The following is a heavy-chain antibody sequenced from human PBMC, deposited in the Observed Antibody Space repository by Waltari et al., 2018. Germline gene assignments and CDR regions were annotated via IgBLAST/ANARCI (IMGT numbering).Heavy chain of an antibody. D-gene: IGHD6-6*01. V-gene: IGHV3-7*01. CDR2: IKQDGSEK. J-gene: IGHJ4*02. Sequence: EVQLVESGGGLVQPGGSLSLSCAASGFTFSSYWMSWVRQAPGKGLEWVANIKQDGSEKYYVDSVKGRFTISRDNSKNTLYLQMNSLRAEDTAVYYCARWGTSSSSPLDYWGQGTLVTVSS. CDR3: ARWGTSSSSPLDY. CDR1: GFTFSSYW.